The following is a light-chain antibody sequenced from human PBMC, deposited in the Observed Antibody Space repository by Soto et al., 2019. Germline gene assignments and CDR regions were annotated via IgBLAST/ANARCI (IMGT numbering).Light chain of an antibody. V-gene: IGLV2-14*01. CDR1: SSDVGYYQY. CDR3: SSYTSSSTLV. Sequence: QSALTQPASVSGSPGQSITISCTGTSSDVGYYQYVSWYQQHPGKAPKVMIYEVSNRPSGVSNRFSGSKSGNTASLTISGLQAEDEAAYYCSSYTSSSTLVFGTVTNLTVL. J-gene: IGLJ1*01. CDR2: EVS.